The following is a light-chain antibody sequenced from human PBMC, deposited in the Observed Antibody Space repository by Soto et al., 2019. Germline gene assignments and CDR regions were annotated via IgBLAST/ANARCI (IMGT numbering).Light chain of an antibody. V-gene: IGKV1-33*01. Sequence: NQMTQSPSSLSASVGDRVTITCQASQDISNYLNWYQQKTGKAPKLLIYDASNLETGVPSRFSGSGSGTDFTFTISSLQPEDIATYYCQQYDNLPTFGQGTRLEIK. J-gene: IGKJ5*01. CDR1: QDISNY. CDR3: QQYDNLPT. CDR2: DAS.